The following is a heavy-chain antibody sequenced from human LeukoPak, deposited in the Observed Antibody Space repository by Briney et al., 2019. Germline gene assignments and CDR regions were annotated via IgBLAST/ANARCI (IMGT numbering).Heavy chain of an antibody. CDR3: AKDGQRYFDWLYYFDY. CDR2: ISGSGGST. J-gene: IGHJ4*02. D-gene: IGHD3-9*01. Sequence: PGGSLRLSCAASGFTFSSYAMSWVRQAPGKGLEWVSAISGSGGSTYYADSVKGRVTISRDNSKNTLYLQMNSLRAEDTAVYYCAKDGQRYFDWLYYFDYWGQGTLVTVSS. CDR1: GFTFSSYA. V-gene: IGHV3-23*01.